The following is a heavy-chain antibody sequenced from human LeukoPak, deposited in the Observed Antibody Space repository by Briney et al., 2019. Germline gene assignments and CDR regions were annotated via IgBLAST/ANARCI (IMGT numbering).Heavy chain of an antibody. J-gene: IGHJ6*02. D-gene: IGHD1-26*01. Sequence: ASVKVSCKAAGYTFTSYGMHWVRQAPGQRLEWMGWINAGNGNTKYSQKFQGRVTITRDTSASTAYMELSSLRSEDTAVYYCARSSMWELLHLDYYYGMDVWGQGTTVTVSS. V-gene: IGHV1-3*01. CDR2: INAGNGNT. CDR3: ARSSMWELLHLDYYYGMDV. CDR1: GYTFTSYG.